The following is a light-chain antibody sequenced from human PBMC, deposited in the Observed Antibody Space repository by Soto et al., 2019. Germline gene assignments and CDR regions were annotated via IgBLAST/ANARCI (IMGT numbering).Light chain of an antibody. Sequence: EIVLTQSPGTLSLSPGERATLSCRASQSVSRSSLVWYQQKPGQALRLLIYGASNRATGIPDRFSGSGSGTDFALTISRLEPEDFAVYYCQQYDDSPSTFGQGTKLESK. CDR2: GAS. CDR1: QSVSRSS. J-gene: IGKJ2*01. CDR3: QQYDDSPST. V-gene: IGKV3-20*01.